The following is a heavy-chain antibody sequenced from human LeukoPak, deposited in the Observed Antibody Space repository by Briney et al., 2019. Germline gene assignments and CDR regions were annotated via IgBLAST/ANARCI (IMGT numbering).Heavy chain of an antibody. Sequence: KASETLSLTCTGSGGSISSYYWSWIRQPPGKGLEWIGYIYYSGSTNYNPSLKSRVTISVDTSKNQFSLKLSSVTAADTAVYYCARSTTMIKGAFDIWGQGTMVTVSS. CDR3: ARSTTMIKGAFDI. CDR1: GGSISSYY. V-gene: IGHV4-59*01. D-gene: IGHD3-22*01. J-gene: IGHJ3*02. CDR2: IYYSGST.